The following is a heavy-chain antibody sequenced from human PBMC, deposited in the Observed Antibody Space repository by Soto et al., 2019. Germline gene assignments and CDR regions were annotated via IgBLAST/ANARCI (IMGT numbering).Heavy chain of an antibody. CDR1: GYSITSGYY. V-gene: IGHV4-38-2*01. D-gene: IGHD4-17*01. CDR3: ARTTAVPNSLRSRYFFDY. Sequence: SETLSLTCAVSGYSITSGYYWGWIRQPPGKGLEWIGSIYHSGSTYYNPSLKSRVTISVDLSKNQFSLRLSSVTTADTALYYCARTTAVPNSLRSRYFFDYWGQGTLVTVSS. CDR2: IYHSGST. J-gene: IGHJ4*02.